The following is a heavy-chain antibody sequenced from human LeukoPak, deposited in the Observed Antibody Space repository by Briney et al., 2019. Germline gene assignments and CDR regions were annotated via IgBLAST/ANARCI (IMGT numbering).Heavy chain of an antibody. V-gene: IGHV3-23*01. Sequence: GGSLRLSCAASGFTFSSYAMSWVRQAPGKGLEWVSAISGSGGSTYYADSVKGRFTISRDNSKNALYLQMNSLRAEDTAVYYCAKGDRAVAGHNYFDYWGQGTLVTVSS. J-gene: IGHJ4*02. CDR2: ISGSGGST. CDR3: AKGDRAVAGHNYFDY. CDR1: GFTFSSYA. D-gene: IGHD6-19*01.